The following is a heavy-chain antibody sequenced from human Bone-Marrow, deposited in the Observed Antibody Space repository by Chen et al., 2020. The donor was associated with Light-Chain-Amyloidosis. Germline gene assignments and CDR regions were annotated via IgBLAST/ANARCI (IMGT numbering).Heavy chain of an antibody. CDR2: IYHSGST. Sequence: QVQLQQWGAGLLKPSETLSLTCAVYGGSFSGYYWGWIRQPPGKGLEWIGSIYHSGSTYYNPSLKSRVTISVDTSKNQFSLKLSSVTAADTAVYYCARDLNWGWTFGAFDIWGQGTMVTVSS. V-gene: IGHV4-34*01. CDR3: ARDLNWGWTFGAFDI. CDR1: GGSFSGYY. J-gene: IGHJ3*02. D-gene: IGHD7-27*01.